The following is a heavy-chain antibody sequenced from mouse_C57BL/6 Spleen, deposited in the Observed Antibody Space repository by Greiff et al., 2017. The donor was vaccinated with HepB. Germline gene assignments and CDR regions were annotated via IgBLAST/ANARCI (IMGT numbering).Heavy chain of an antibody. CDR3: ARLTGTRYFDY. D-gene: IGHD4-1*01. CDR1: GYTFTSYW. CDR2: IDPSDSYT. J-gene: IGHJ2*01. V-gene: IGHV1-50*01. Sequence: QVQLQQPGAELVKPGASVKLSCKASGYTFTSYWMQWVKQRPGQGLEWIGEIDPSDSYTNYNQKFKGKATLTVDTSSSTAYMQLSSLTSEDSAVYYSARLTGTRYFDYWGQGTTLTVSS.